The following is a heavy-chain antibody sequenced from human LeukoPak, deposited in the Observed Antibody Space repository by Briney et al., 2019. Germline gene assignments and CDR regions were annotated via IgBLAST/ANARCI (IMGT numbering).Heavy chain of an antibody. V-gene: IGHV3-30*02. CDR3: AKDRWYYDSPDGFDF. CDR1: GFTFKTYG. J-gene: IGHJ3*01. D-gene: IGHD3-22*01. CDR2: IGYDGSNT. Sequence: GGSLRLSCAVSGFTFKTYGMHWVRQAPGKELEWVCFIGYDGSNTYYADSVKDRFSISRDNSKNTLYLQMNSPRAEDTAVYYCAKDRWYYDSPDGFDFWGLWTTVTVSS.